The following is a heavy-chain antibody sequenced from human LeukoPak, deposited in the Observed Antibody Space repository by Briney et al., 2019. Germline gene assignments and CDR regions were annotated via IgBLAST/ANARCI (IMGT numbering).Heavy chain of an antibody. J-gene: IGHJ4*02. CDR2: INPSGGST. CDR1: GYTFTSYY. CDR3: ARDHGGATSTYYFDY. D-gene: IGHD1-26*01. V-gene: IGHV1-46*01. Sequence: ASVKVSCKASGYTFTSYYMHWVRQAPGQGLEWMGIINPSGGSTSYAQKSQGRVTMTRDMSTSTVYMELSSLRSEDTAVYYCARDHGGATSTYYFDYWGQGTLVTVSS.